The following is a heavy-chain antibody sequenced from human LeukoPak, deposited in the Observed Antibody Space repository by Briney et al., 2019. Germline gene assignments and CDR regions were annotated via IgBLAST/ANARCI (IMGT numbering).Heavy chain of an antibody. CDR1: GYRFTTDY. D-gene: IGHD3-22*01. Sequence: GESLKISCKASGYRFTTDYIGWVRQMPGKGLEWMGIIYPDDSETNYSPSFQGQVSMSVDKSITTAYLQWSSLRASDTAIYYCARQAYGSHFDAFDIWGQGTMVTVSS. CDR3: ARQAYGSHFDAFDI. J-gene: IGHJ3*02. CDR2: IYPDDSET. V-gene: IGHV5-51*01.